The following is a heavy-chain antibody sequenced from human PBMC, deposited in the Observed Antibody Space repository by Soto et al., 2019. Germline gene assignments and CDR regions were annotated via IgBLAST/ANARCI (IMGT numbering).Heavy chain of an antibody. Sequence: EVQLLESGGGLAQPGGSLRLSCAASGFTFSSYPMSWVRQAPGQGLEWVSGIVASGGITYYADSVKGRFTISRDNSKNTLYLQMNSMRAEDTAVYYCAKNSAATIRVGYDYWGQVTLVTVSS. CDR2: IVASGGIT. CDR1: GFTFSSYP. V-gene: IGHV3-23*01. J-gene: IGHJ4*02. D-gene: IGHD5-12*01. CDR3: AKNSAATIRVGYDY.